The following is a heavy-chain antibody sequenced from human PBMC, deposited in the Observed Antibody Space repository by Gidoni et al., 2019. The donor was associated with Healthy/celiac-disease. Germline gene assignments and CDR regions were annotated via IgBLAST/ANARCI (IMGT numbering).Heavy chain of an antibody. CDR1: GLPFGTYA. V-gene: IGHV3-23*01. Sequence: EVQHFESGGGWVQHWGSLRLSSAASGLPFGTYAMGWVRQAPGKGLGWVSDIRGSGGSTYYADSVKGRFTISRDNAKNTLYLQMNSLRAEDTAVYYCAKDPGYCSGGSCYASGLFDYWGQGTLVTVSS. CDR2: IRGSGGST. CDR3: AKDPGYCSGGSCYASGLFDY. D-gene: IGHD2-15*01. J-gene: IGHJ4*02.